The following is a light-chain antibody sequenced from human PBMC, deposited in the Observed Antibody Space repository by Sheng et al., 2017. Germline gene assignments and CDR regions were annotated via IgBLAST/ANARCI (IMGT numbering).Light chain of an antibody. Sequence: DIVMTQSPLSLPVTPGEPASISCRSSQSLLHSTGDTYLDWYLQKPGQSPQLLIYSGSNRASGVPDRFSGSGSGTDFTLKISRVEAEDLGIYYCMQALQTPYTFGQGTKLEI. CDR1: QSLLHSTGDTY. CDR3: MQALQTPYT. CDR2: SGS. V-gene: IGKV2-28*01. J-gene: IGKJ2*01.